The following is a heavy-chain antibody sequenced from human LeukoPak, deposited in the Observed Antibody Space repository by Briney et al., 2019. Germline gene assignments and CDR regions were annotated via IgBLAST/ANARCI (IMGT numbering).Heavy chain of an antibody. CDR1: GGSFSGYY. CDR2: INHSGST. Sequence: SETLPLTCAVYGGSFSGYYWSWIRQPPGKGLEWIGEINHSGSTNYNPSLKSRVTISVDTSKNQFSLKLSSVTAADTAVYYCARGFRYCSSTSCYVSGWFDPWGQGTLVTVSS. D-gene: IGHD2-2*01. V-gene: IGHV4-34*01. CDR3: ARGFRYCSSTSCYVSGWFDP. J-gene: IGHJ5*02.